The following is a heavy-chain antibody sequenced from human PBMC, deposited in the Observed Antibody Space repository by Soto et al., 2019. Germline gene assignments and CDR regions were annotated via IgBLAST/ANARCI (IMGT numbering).Heavy chain of an antibody. CDR2: ISGSGGST. CDR3: AKLLTPQQLVLSTVYYYYGMDV. CDR1: GFTFSSYA. J-gene: IGHJ6*02. V-gene: IGHV3-23*01. D-gene: IGHD6-13*01. Sequence: GGSLRLSCAASGFTFSSYAMSWVRQAPGKGLEWVSAISGSGGSTYYADSVKGRFTISRDNSKNTLYLQMNSLRAEDTAVYYCAKLLTPQQLVLSTVYYYYGMDVWGQGTTVTVSS.